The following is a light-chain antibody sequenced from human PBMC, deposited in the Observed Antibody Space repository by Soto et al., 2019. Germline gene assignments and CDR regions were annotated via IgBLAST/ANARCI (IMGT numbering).Light chain of an antibody. Sequence: QSVLTEPASLSGSPGLSSTISCTGTSGDIGSYNRVSWYQQHPGKAPKLIIYEVTDRPSGVSNRFSGSKSGNTASLTISGLQAEDEAEYYCSSYTNINTRACVFGTGTKV. J-gene: IGLJ1*01. CDR2: EVT. CDR1: SGDIGSYNR. V-gene: IGLV2-14*01. CDR3: SSYTNINTRACV.